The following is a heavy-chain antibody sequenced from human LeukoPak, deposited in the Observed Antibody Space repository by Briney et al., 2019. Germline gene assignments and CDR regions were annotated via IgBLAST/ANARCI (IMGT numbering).Heavy chain of an antibody. D-gene: IGHD7-27*01. CDR2: IFYSGST. V-gene: IGHV4-39*02. J-gene: IGHJ4*02. CDR1: GDSISSGSYY. CDR3: ARDLGGYYFKS. Sequence: SETLSLTCTVSGDSISSGSYYWGWIRQPPGKGLEWIGSIFYSGSTFYNPSLKSRVTISVDTSKNQFSLRLTSMTAADTAVYYCARDLGGYYFKSWGQGTLVTVSS.